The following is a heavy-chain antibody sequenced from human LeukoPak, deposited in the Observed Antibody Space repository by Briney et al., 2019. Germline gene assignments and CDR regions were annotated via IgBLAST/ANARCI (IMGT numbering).Heavy chain of an antibody. CDR1: GYTFTSYD. V-gene: IGHV1-8*01. D-gene: IGHD3-22*01. CDR3: ARAGSYYYDSSGYWEGYYYGMDV. CDR2: MNPNSGNT. J-gene: IGHJ6*02. Sequence: GASVKVSCKASGYTFTSYDINWVRQATGQGLEWMGWMNPNSGNTGYAQKFQGRVTKTRNTSISTAYMELSSLRSEDTAVYYCARAGSYYYDSSGYWEGYYYGMDVWGQGTTVTVSS.